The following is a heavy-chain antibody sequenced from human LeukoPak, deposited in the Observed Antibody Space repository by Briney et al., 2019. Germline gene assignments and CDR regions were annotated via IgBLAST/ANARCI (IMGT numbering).Heavy chain of an antibody. V-gene: IGHV3-21*01. CDR1: GFTFSSYS. CDR3: ARDRGSSSSTGY. J-gene: IGHJ4*02. Sequence: GGSLRLSCAASGFTFSSYSMNWVRQAPGKGLEWVSSISSSSSYIYYADSVKGRFTISRDSDKNSLYLQMNSLRAEDTAVYYCARDRGSSSSTGYWGQGTLVTVSS. D-gene: IGHD6-13*01. CDR2: ISSSSSYI.